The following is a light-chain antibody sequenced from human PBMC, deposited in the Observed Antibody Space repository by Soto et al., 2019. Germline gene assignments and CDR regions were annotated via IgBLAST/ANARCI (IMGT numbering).Light chain of an antibody. Sequence: QSALTQPASVSGSPGQSITISCTGTSSDVGSYNLVSWYQQHPGKAPKLMIYEGSKRPSGVSNRFSGSKSGNTASLTISGLQAEDEPDYYCCSYAGSSTPVVFGGGTKLTVL. V-gene: IGLV2-23*01. CDR3: CSYAGSSTPVV. J-gene: IGLJ2*01. CDR1: SSDVGSYNL. CDR2: EGS.